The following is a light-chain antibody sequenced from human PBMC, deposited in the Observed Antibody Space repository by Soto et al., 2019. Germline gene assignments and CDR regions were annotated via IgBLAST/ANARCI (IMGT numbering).Light chain of an antibody. CDR2: DVS. CDR1: SSDVGGYNY. V-gene: IGLV2-14*01. CDR3: SSYTSSSRV. J-gene: IGLJ3*02. Sequence: QSVLTQPASVSGSPGQSITISCTGTSSDVGGYNYVSWYQQHPGKAPKLMIYDVSNRPSGVSNRFSGSKSGNTASLTISGLQAEDEADYYCSSYTSSSRVFGGGTKPPS.